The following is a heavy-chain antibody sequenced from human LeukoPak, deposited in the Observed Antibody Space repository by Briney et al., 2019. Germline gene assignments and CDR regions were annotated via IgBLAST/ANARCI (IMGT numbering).Heavy chain of an antibody. D-gene: IGHD5-12*01. J-gene: IGHJ5*02. CDR3: ARDRLPPPGVYCFDP. V-gene: IGHV3-30-3*01. CDR1: GFTFSTYA. CDR2: ISSDGNHK. Sequence: GGSLRLSCAASGFTFSTYAMHWVRQAPGQGLERVAAISSDGNHKHFADSVKGRFTISRDNSKNTLFLQMNSLRPEDTAVYYCARDRLPPPGVYCFDPWGQGTLVTVSS.